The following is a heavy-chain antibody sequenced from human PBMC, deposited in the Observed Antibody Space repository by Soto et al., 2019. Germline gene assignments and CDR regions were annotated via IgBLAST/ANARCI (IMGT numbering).Heavy chain of an antibody. D-gene: IGHD3-9*01. J-gene: IGHJ3*02. CDR2: ISYDGSNK. CDR1: GFTFISYA. Sequence: PGGSLRLSCAASGFTFISYAMHWVRQAPGKGLEWVAVISYDGSNKYYADSVKGRFTISRDNSKNTLYLQMNSLRAEDTAVYYCAIRYGHDAFDIWGQGTMVTVSS. V-gene: IGHV3-30-3*01. CDR3: AIRYGHDAFDI.